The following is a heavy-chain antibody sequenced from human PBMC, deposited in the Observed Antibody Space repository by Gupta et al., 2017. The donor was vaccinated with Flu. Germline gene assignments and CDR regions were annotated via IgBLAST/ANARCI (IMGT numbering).Heavy chain of an antibody. CDR3: ARAGNDYVWGSYRSNWFDP. D-gene: IGHD3-16*02. J-gene: IGHJ5*02. CDR1: GFTFSSYE. Sequence: EVQLVESGGGLVQPGGSLRLSCAASGFTFSSYEMNWVRQAPGKGLEWVSYISSSGSTIYYADSVKGRFTISRDNAKNSLYLQMNSLRAEDTAVYYCARAGNDYVWGSYRSNWFDPWGQGTLVTVSS. V-gene: IGHV3-48*03. CDR2: ISSSGSTI.